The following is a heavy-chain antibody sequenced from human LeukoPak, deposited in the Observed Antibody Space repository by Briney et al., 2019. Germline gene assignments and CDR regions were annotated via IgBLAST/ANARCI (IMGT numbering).Heavy chain of an antibody. CDR2: ISGSGGST. Sequence: GGSLRLSCAASGFTFGSYAMSWVRQAPGKGLEWVSAISGSGGSTYYADSVKGRFTISRDNSKNTLYLQMNSLRAEDTAVYYCAKAPYYYDSSGYWDYWGQGTLVTVSS. V-gene: IGHV3-23*01. J-gene: IGHJ4*02. D-gene: IGHD3-22*01. CDR3: AKAPYYYDSSGYWDY. CDR1: GFTFGSYA.